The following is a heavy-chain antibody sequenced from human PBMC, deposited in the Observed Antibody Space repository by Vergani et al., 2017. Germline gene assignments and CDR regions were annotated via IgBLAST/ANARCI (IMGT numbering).Heavy chain of an antibody. V-gene: IGHV3-23*01. CDR2: ICGSGDST. J-gene: IGHJ6*02. D-gene: IGHD1-26*01. CDR3: AKDVDEWQPYYNGMDV. Sequence: EVQLLESGGGLIQPGGSLRLSCVASGFSFRSYAMNWVRQAPGQGPEWVAAICGSGDSTYYADSMNGRFTISRENSKNTLYLQMNGLRADETAIYYCAKDVDEWQPYYNGMDVWGQGTTVTVSS. CDR1: GFSFRSYA.